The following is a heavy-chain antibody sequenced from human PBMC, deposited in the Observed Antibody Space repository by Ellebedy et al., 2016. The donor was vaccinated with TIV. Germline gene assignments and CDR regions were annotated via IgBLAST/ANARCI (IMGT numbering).Heavy chain of an antibody. CDR2: ISSSSSYI. Sequence: GESLKISCAASGFTFSSYSMNWVRQAPGKGLEWVSSISSSSSYIYYADSVKGRFTISRDNAKNSLYLQMNSLRAEDTAVYYCARDQGMSNWFDPWGQGTLVTVSS. J-gene: IGHJ5*02. D-gene: IGHD5/OR15-5a*01. CDR3: ARDQGMSNWFDP. CDR1: GFTFSSYS. V-gene: IGHV3-21*01.